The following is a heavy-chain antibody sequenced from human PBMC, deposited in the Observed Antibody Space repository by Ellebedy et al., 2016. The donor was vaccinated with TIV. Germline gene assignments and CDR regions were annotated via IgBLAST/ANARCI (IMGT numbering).Heavy chain of an antibody. J-gene: IGHJ4*02. CDR3: ANNLARTGDFDY. Sequence: AASVKVSCKASGYTFTDYDINWVRQASGQGLEWLGWMNPNSGITGYAQKFQGRVTLTRDTSINTAYMELRSLTSEDTAVYYCANNLARTGDFDYWGQGTLVTVSS. D-gene: IGHD7-27*01. V-gene: IGHV1-8*01. CDR1: GYTFTDYD. CDR2: MNPNSGIT.